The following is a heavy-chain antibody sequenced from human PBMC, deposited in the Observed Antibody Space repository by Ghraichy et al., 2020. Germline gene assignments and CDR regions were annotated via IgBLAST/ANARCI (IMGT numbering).Heavy chain of an antibody. V-gene: IGHV2-26*01. Sequence: SGPTLVKPTETLTLTCTVSGFSLSNARMGVSWIRQPPGKALEWLAHIFSNDEKSYSTSLKSRLTISKDTSKSQVVLTMTNMDPVDTATYYCARINPHSSGWSYPLYYYMDVWGKGTTVTVSS. D-gene: IGHD6-19*01. CDR1: GFSLSNARMG. CDR3: ARINPHSSGWSYPLYYYMDV. CDR2: IFSNDEK. J-gene: IGHJ6*03.